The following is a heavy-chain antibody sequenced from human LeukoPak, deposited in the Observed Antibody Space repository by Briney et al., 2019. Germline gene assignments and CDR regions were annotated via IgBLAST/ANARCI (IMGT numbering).Heavy chain of an antibody. V-gene: IGHV1-2*02. J-gene: IGHJ6*03. D-gene: IGHD4-23*01. CDR3: ARGWLKEVYGGNSDYYYYMDV. CDR2: INPNSGGT. CDR1: GYTFTGYY. Sequence: ASVKVSCKASGYTFTGYYMHWVRRAPGQGLEWMGWINPNSGGTNYAQKFQGRVTMTRDTSISTAYMELSRLRSDDTAVYYCARGWLKEVYGGNSDYYYYMDVWGKGTTVTVSS.